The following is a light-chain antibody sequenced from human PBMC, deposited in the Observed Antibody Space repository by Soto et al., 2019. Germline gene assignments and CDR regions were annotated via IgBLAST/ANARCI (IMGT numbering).Light chain of an antibody. V-gene: IGKV3-15*01. CDR3: QQRSNWPIT. Sequence: DIVMTQSPATLTVSPGQRVTLSCRASESVSTNLAWYQQKPGQAPRLLIYGASSRATGIPVRFSGSGSGTEFTLTISSLEPEDFAVYYCQQRSNWPITFGQGTRLEIK. CDR2: GAS. J-gene: IGKJ5*01. CDR1: ESVSTN.